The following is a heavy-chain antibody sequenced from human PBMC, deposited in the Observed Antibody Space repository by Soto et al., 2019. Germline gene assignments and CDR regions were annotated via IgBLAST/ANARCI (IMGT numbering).Heavy chain of an antibody. CDR2: ISAYNGNT. D-gene: IGHD3-9*01. CDR3: ARTGGRILRYFDWLSLPYGMDV. J-gene: IGHJ6*02. CDR1: GYTFTSYG. V-gene: IGHV1-18*04. Sequence: ASVKVSCEASGYTFTSYGISWVRQAPGQGLEWMGWISAYNGNTNYAQKLQGRVTMTTDTSTSTAYMELRSLRSDDTAVYYCARTGGRILRYFDWLSLPYGMDVWGQGTTVTVSS.